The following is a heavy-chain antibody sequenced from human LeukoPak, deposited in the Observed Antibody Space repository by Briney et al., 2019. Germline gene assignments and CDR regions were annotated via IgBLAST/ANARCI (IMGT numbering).Heavy chain of an antibody. J-gene: IGHJ5*02. Sequence: PSETLSLTCAVSGGSISSGGYSWSWVRQPPGKGLEWIGYIYHSGSTYYNPSLKSRVTISVDRSKNQFSLKLSSVTAADTAVYYCARVVNVVVPAASSSSSWYENWFDPWGQGTLVTVSS. CDR3: ARVVNVVVPAASSSSSWYENWFDP. CDR1: GGSISSGGYS. V-gene: IGHV4-30-2*01. CDR2: IYHSGST. D-gene: IGHD2-2*01.